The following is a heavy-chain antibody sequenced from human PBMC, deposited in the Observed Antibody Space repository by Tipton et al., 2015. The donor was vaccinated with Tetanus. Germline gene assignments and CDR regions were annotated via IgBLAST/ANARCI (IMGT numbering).Heavy chain of an antibody. CDR1: GGSISSSNW. J-gene: IGHJ4*02. D-gene: IGHD3-16*02. Sequence: LRLSCVVSGGSISSSNWWSWVRQPPGKGLEWIADIYHTGSSNYNPSLKSRATISVDRSKNQFSLSLSSVTAADTAVYYCATQGGYRFHDWGQGTLVTVSS. V-gene: IGHV4-4*02. CDR2: IYHTGSS. CDR3: ATQGGYRFHD.